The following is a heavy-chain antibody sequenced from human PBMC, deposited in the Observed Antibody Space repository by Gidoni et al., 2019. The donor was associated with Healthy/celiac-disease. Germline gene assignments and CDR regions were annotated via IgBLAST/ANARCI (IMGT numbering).Heavy chain of an antibody. CDR1: GFTFSSYW. J-gene: IGHJ6*02. Sequence: EVQLVESGGGLVQPGGSLRLSCAASGFTFSSYWMSWVRQAPGKGLEWVANIKQDGSEKYYVDSVKGRFTISRDNAKNSLYLQMNSLRAEDTAVYYCASFDYGDYIDYYYGMDVWGQGTTVTVSS. CDR3: ASFDYGDYIDYYYGMDV. V-gene: IGHV3-7*03. D-gene: IGHD4-17*01. CDR2: IKQDGSEK.